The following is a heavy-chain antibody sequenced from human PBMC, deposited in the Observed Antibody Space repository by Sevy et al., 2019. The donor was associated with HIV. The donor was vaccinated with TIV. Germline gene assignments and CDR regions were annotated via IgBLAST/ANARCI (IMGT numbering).Heavy chain of an antibody. CDR1: GLTFSSSA. V-gene: IGHV1-58*01. CDR2: IVVGSDVT. D-gene: IGHD3-16*01. J-gene: IGHJ6*02. CDR3: AAEDMTTFGGPLRVFET. Sequence: ASVKVSCKASGLTFSSSAVQWVRQARGHRLEWIGWIVVGSDVTDYAQDLQDRVTITRDMSTGTVYMELSSLRSEDTAVYYCAAEDMTTFGGPLRVFETWGLGTTVTVSS.